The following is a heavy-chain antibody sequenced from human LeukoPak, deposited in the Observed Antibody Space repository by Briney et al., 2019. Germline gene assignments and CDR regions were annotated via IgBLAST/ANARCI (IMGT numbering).Heavy chain of an antibody. J-gene: IGHJ3*02. CDR1: GFTFSSYW. Sequence: GGSLRLSXAASGFTFSSYWMSWVRQAPGKGLEWVANIKQDGSEKYYVDSVKGRFTISRDNAKNSLYLQMNSLRAEDTAVYYCARDALISAKTHDAFDIWGQGTMVTVSS. D-gene: IGHD6-25*01. V-gene: IGHV3-7*01. CDR3: ARDALISAKTHDAFDI. CDR2: IKQDGSEK.